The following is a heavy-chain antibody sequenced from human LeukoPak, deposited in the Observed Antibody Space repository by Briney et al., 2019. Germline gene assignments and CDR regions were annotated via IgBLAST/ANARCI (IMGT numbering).Heavy chain of an antibody. CDR1: GFTFSSYS. D-gene: IGHD3-9*01. CDR3: ARDPSYYDIPRNDWFDP. Sequence: GGSLRLSCAASGFTFSSYSMNWVRQAPGKGLEWVSSISSSSSYIYYADSVKGRFTISRDNAKNSLYLQMNSLRAEDTAVYYCARDPSYYDIPRNDWFDPWGQGTLVTVSS. CDR2: ISSSSSYI. V-gene: IGHV3-21*01. J-gene: IGHJ5*02.